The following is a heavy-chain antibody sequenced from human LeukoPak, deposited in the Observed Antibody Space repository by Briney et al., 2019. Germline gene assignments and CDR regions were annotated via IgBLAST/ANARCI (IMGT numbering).Heavy chain of an antibody. D-gene: IGHD2-15*01. CDR3: ARGYCSGGSCHSGRWYFDL. Sequence: PSETLSLTCTVSGGSISSYYWSWIRQPPGKGLEWIGHIYYSGSTNYNPPLKSRVTISVDTSKNQFSLKLSSVTAADTAVYYCARGYCSGGSCHSGRWYFDLWGRGTLVTVSS. CDR2: IYYSGST. J-gene: IGHJ2*01. V-gene: IGHV4-59*01. CDR1: GGSISSYY.